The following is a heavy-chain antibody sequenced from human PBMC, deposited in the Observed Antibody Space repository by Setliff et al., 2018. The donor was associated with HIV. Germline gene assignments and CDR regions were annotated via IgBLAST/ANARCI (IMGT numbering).Heavy chain of an antibody. CDR2: IYIYNSGST. Sequence: ETLSLPCSVSGGSFSGYYWSWIRQPPGKGLEWIGYIYIYNSGSTNYNPSLTSRGTISADTSRNQFSLKLSSVTAADTAVYYCSRDQRYCTNALCPEALDVWGKGTTVTVSS. D-gene: IGHD2-8*01. CDR1: GGSFSGYY. V-gene: IGHV4-4*08. CDR3: SRDQRYCTNALCPEALDV. J-gene: IGHJ6*04.